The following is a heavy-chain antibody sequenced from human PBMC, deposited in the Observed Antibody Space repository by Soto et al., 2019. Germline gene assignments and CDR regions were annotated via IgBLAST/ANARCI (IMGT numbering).Heavy chain of an antibody. CDR2: IYYSGST. CDR3: ALGPEYSSSSDY. J-gene: IGHJ4*02. CDR1: GGSISSSSYY. Sequence: PSETLSLTCTVSGGSISSSSYYWGWIRQPPGKGLEWIGSIYYSGSTYYNPSLKSRVTISVDTSKNQFSLKLSSVTAADTAVYYCALGPEYSSSSDYWGQGTLVTVSS. D-gene: IGHD6-6*01. V-gene: IGHV4-39*01.